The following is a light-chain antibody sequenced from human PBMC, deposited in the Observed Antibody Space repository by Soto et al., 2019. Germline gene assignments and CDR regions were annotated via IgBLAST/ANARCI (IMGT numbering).Light chain of an antibody. CDR1: QSITSW. CDR2: DAS. Sequence: DIQMTQSPSTLSASVGDRVTITCRASQSITSWLAWYQQKPGKAPKLLIYDASSLESGVPLRFRGSGSGTEFTLTISSLQPDDFATYYCQQYNSYSLTWTFGQGTMVEIK. V-gene: IGKV1-5*01. CDR3: QQYNSYSLTWT. J-gene: IGKJ1*01.